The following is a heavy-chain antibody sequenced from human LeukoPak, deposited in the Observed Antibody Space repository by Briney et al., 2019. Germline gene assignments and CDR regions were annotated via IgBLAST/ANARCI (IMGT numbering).Heavy chain of an antibody. CDR1: GGSFSGYY. J-gene: IGHJ4*02. CDR3: ARAIRVRFLEWLSPYYFDY. Sequence: SETLSLTCAVYGGSFSGYYWSWIRQPPGKGLEWIGEINHSGSTNYNPSLKSRVTISVDTSKNQFSLKLSSVTAADTAVYYCARAIRVRFLEWLSPYYFDYWGQGTLVTVSS. D-gene: IGHD3-3*01. CDR2: INHSGST. V-gene: IGHV4-34*01.